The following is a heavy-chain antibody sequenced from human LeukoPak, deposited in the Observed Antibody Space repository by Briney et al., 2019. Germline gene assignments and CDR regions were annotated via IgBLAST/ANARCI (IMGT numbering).Heavy chain of an antibody. V-gene: IGHV3-30*04. J-gene: IGHJ4*02. CDR2: ISYDGSNK. CDR3: ARQLSRGEWVDS. CDR1: GFTFSSYA. Sequence: GRSLRLSCAASGFTFSSYAMHWVRRAPGKGLEWVAVISYDGSNKYYADSVKGRFTISRDNSKNTLYLQMDSLRVEDMSVYYCARQLSRGEWVDSWGQGTQVTVSS. D-gene: IGHD3-16*01.